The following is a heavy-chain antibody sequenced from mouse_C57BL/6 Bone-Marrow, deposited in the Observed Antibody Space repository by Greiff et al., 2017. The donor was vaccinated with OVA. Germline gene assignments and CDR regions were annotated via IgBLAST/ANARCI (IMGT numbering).Heavy chain of an antibody. J-gene: IGHJ3*01. Sequence: EVQVVESGGGLVKPGGSLKLSCAASGFTFSSYAMSWVRQTPEKRLEWVATISDGGSYTYYPDNVKGRFTISRDNAKNNLYLQMSHLKSEDTAMYYCARVGYGNYFSWFAYWGQGTLVTVSA. V-gene: IGHV5-4*01. D-gene: IGHD2-1*01. CDR3: ARVGYGNYFSWFAY. CDR2: ISDGGSYT. CDR1: GFTFSSYA.